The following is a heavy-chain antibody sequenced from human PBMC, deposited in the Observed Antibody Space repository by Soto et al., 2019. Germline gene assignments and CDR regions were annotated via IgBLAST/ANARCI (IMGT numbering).Heavy chain of an antibody. V-gene: IGHV1-24*01. CDR3: ATDLPDCSGGSCYGWFDP. CDR2: FDPEDGET. D-gene: IGHD2-15*01. CDR1: GYTLTELS. Sequence: ASVKVSCKVSGYTLTELSMHWVRQAPGKGLEWMRGFDPEDGETIYAQKFQGRVTMTEDTSTDTAYMELSSLRSEDTAVYYCATDLPDCSGGSCYGWFDPWGQVTLVTVSS. J-gene: IGHJ5*02.